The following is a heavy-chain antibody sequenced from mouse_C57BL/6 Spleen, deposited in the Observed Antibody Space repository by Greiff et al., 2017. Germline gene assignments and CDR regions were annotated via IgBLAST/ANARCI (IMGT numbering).Heavy chain of an antibody. CDR2: IHPNSGST. D-gene: IGHD2-4*01. Sequence: VQLQQSGAELVKPGASVKLSCKASGYTFTSYWMHWVKQRPGQGLEWIGMIHPNSGSTNYNEKFKGKATLTVDKSSSTAYMQLSSLTSEDSAVYYCARVRNYDYDPFWFAYWGQGTLVTVSA. J-gene: IGHJ3*01. CDR3: ARVRNYDYDPFWFAY. V-gene: IGHV1-64*01. CDR1: GYTFTSYW.